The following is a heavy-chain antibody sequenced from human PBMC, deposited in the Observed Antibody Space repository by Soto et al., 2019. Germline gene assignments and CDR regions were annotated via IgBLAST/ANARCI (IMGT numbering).Heavy chain of an antibody. D-gene: IGHD2-2*02. CDR1: GFTFSSYG. CDR3: ASQGNDYTFDY. CDR2: IWYDGSNK. J-gene: IGHJ4*02. Sequence: QVQLVESGGGVVQPGRSLRLSCAASGFTFSSYGMHWVRQAPGKGLEWVAVIWYDGSNKYYADSVKGRFTISRDNSKNTLYLQMNSLRAEDTAVYYCASQGNDYTFDYWGQGTLVTVSS. V-gene: IGHV3-33*01.